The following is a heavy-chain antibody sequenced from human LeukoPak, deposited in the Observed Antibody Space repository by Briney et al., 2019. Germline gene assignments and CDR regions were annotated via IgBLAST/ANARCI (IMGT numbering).Heavy chain of an antibody. J-gene: IGHJ3*02. CDR1: GGTFSSYA. CDR2: IIPIFGTA. CDR3: ARDPYYYDSSGYDEVAFDI. Sequence: SVKVSCKASGGTFSSYAISWVRQAPGQGLEWMGGIIPIFGTANYAQKFQGRVTITADESTSTAYIELSSLRSEDTAVYYCARDPYYYDSSGYDEVAFDIWGQGTLVTVSS. D-gene: IGHD3-22*01. V-gene: IGHV1-69*13.